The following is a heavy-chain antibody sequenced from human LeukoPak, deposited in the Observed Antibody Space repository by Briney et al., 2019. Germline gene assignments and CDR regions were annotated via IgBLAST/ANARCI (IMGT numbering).Heavy chain of an antibody. V-gene: IGHV2-70*11. J-gene: IGHJ4*02. Sequence: SGPALVKPTQTLTLTCTFSVFSLTPTGMCVSWIRQPPGKSLECLARIDWDDDKYDSTSLKTRLTISKDTAKNQVVLTMTNLDPVDTATYYCARRRTGDYFDYWGQGTLVTVSS. CDR3: ARRRTGDYFDY. D-gene: IGHD3/OR15-3a*01. CDR1: VFSLTPTGMC. CDR2: IDWDDDK.